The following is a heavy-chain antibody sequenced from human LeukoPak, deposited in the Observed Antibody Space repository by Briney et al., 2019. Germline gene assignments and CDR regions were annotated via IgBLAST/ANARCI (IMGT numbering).Heavy chain of an antibody. CDR3: AKESQTYYDIMTGYPNYYFDY. J-gene: IGHJ4*02. V-gene: IGHV3-23*01. Sequence: GGSLRLSCAASKFTLSTSAMSWVRQAPGKGLEWVSAISGSGANTYYVDSVKGRITISGDNSKNTLYLEMSSLRSDDTAVYYCAKESQTYYDIMTGYPNYYFDYWGQGTLVTVSS. CDR1: KFTLSTSA. CDR2: ISGSGANT. D-gene: IGHD3-9*01.